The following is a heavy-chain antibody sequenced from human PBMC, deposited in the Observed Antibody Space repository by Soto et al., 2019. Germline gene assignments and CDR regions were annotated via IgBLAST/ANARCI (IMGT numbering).Heavy chain of an antibody. V-gene: IGHV1-69*06. D-gene: IGHD5-18*01. CDR3: ASLVDTAMVTGYFDY. Sequence: QVQLVQSGAEVKKPGSSVKVSCKASGGTFSSYAISWVRQAPGQGLEWMGGFIPIFGTANYAQKFQGRVTITAVKSTSRANMELSSLRSEDTAVYSCASLVDTAMVTGYFDYWGQGTLVTVSS. J-gene: IGHJ4*02. CDR1: GGTFSSYA. CDR2: FIPIFGTA.